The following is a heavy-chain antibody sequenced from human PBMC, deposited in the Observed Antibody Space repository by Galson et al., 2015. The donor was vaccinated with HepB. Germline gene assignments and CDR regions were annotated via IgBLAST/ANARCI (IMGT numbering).Heavy chain of an antibody. Sequence: SLRLSCAASGFTFSSYDMHWVRQAPGKGLEWVSVIWSDGSNEYYADSVKGRFSISRDNSKNMFYLQMSSLRAEDTAVYYCARDAGCCGDKHYWYFDIWGRGRLVTVSS. CDR1: GFTFSSYD. CDR3: ARDAGCCGDKHYWYFDI. CDR2: IWSDGSNE. V-gene: IGHV3-33*01. D-gene: IGHD2-2*03. J-gene: IGHJ2*01.